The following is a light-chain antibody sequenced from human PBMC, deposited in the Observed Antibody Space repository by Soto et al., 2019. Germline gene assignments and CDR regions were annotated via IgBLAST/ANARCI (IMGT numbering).Light chain of an antibody. J-gene: IGKJ1*01. CDR2: AAS. V-gene: IGKV1-8*01. CDR1: QGISSY. Sequence: AIRMTQSPSSLSASTGERVPITFRASQGISSYLAWYQQKPGKAPKLLIYAASTLQSGVPSRFSGSGSGTDFTLTISCLQSEDFATSYCQQYYSYRTFGKGTKVDIK. CDR3: QQYYSYRT.